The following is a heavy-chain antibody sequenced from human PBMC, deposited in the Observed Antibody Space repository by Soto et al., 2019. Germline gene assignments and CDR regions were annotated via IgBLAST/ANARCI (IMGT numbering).Heavy chain of an antibody. CDR3: ATGGFLEWPPLYGMDV. V-gene: IGHV1-24*01. J-gene: IGHJ6*02. Sequence: QVQLVQSGAEVKKPGASVKVSCKVSGYTLTELSMHWVRQGPGKGLEWMGGFDPEDGETIYAQKFQGRVTMTDDTSTDTAYMELSSLRSEDTAVYYCATGGFLEWPPLYGMDVWGQGTTVTVSS. CDR1: GYTLTELS. D-gene: IGHD3-3*01. CDR2: FDPEDGET.